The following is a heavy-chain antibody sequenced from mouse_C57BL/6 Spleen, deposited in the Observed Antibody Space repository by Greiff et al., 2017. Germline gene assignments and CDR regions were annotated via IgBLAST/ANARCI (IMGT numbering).Heavy chain of an antibody. Sequence: QVQLQQPGAELVMPGASVKLSCKASGYTFTSYWMHWVKQRPGQGLEWIGEIDPSDSYTNYNQKFKGKSTLTVDKSSSTAYMQLSSLTSEDSAVYYCARVDEWFFDYWGQGTTLTVSS. D-gene: IGHD2-2*01. V-gene: IGHV1-69*01. CDR3: ARVDEWFFDY. CDR2: IDPSDSYT. CDR1: GYTFTSYW. J-gene: IGHJ2*01.